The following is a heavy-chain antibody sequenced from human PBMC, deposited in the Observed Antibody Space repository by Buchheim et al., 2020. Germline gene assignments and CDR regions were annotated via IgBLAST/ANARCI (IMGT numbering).Heavy chain of an antibody. CDR1: GFTFSSYG. D-gene: IGHD5-24*01. V-gene: IGHV3-30*18. J-gene: IGHJ6*02. Sequence: QVQLVESGGDVVQPGRSLRLSCAASGFTFSSYGMHWVRQAPGKGLEWVAVISYDGSKKYYADSVKGRFTISRDNSKNTLYLQMNSLRAEETAVYYCAKDPEMATTRYYYYGMDVWGQGTT. CDR3: AKDPEMATTRYYYYGMDV. CDR2: ISYDGSKK.